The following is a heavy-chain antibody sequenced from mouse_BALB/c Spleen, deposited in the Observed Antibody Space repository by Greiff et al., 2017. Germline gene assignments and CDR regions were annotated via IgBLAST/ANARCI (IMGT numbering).Heavy chain of an antibody. V-gene: IGHV5-6-2*01. D-gene: IGHD1-1*01. CDR1: GFTFSSYY. Sequence: EVQRVESGGGLVKLGGSLKLSCAASGFTFSSYYMSWVRQTPEKRLELVAAINSNGGSTYYPDTVKGRFTISRDNAKNTLYLQMSSLKSEDTALYYCARGVVVLYYAMDYWGQGTSVTVSS. J-gene: IGHJ4*01. CDR2: INSNGGST. CDR3: ARGVVVLYYAMDY.